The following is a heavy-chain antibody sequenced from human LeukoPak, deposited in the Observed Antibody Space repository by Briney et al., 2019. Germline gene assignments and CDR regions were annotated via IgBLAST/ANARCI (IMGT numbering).Heavy chain of an antibody. CDR1: GFTFSSYG. J-gene: IGHJ4*02. V-gene: IGHV3-30*02. CDR2: IRYDGSNK. CDR3: SKIMITFGGVIVMVDY. Sequence: GGSLRLSCAASGFTFSSYGMHWVRQAPGKGLEWVAFIRYDGSNKYYADSVKGRFTISRDNSKNTLYLQMNSLSAEDTAVYYCSKIMITFGGVIVMVDYWGQGTLVTVSS. D-gene: IGHD3-16*02.